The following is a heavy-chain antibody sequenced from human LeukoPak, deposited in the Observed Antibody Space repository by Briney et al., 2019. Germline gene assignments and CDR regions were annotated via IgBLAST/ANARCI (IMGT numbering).Heavy chain of an antibody. D-gene: IGHD2-21*02. V-gene: IGHV4-61*02. CDR2: IYTSGST. J-gene: IGHJ6*04. Sequence: SQTLSLTCTVSGGSISSGSYYWSWIRPPAGKGLEWIGRIYTSGSTNYNPSLKSRVTISLDTSKNQFSLQLRSVTAADTAVYYCARDRDIAYCGGDCYPDVWGKGTTVTVSS. CDR3: ARDRDIAYCGGDCYPDV. CDR1: GGSISSGSYY.